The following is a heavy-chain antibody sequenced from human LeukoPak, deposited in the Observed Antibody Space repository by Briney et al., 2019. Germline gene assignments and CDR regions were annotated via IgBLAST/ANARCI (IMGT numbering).Heavy chain of an antibody. V-gene: IGHV3-48*03. D-gene: IGHD1-26*01. J-gene: IGHJ4*02. CDR1: GFKFSSYG. CDR3: AREIIGSYFPFDY. Sequence: GGSLRLSCAASGFKFSSYGMHWVRQAPGKGLEWVSYISRSGSTINYADSVKGRFTMSRDNAKNSLDLHMNSLRAEDTAVYYCAREIIGSYFPFDYWGQGTLVTVSS. CDR2: ISRSGSTI.